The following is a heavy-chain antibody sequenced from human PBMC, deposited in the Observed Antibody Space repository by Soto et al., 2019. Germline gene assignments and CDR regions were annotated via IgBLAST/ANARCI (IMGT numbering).Heavy chain of an antibody. CDR1: AGTFRSYA. J-gene: IGHJ6*02. D-gene: IGHD3-3*02. CDR2: IIPMFDTP. Sequence: QVQLVQSGAEVKKPGSSVRVSCKVSAGTFRSYAISWVRQAPGQGLEWMGGIIPMFDTPNYAQKFQGRVTITADESTSTAYMELNSLRSEDTAVYYCARTRVVLAVSYDYYGMDAWGQGTTVTVSS. V-gene: IGHV1-69*12. CDR3: ARTRVVLAVSYDYYGMDA.